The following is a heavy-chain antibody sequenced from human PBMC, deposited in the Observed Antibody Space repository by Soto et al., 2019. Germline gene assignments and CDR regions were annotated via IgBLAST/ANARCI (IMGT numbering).Heavy chain of an antibody. Sequence: EVQLVESGGGLVKPGESLRLSCAASGFTFNNAWMNWVRQAPGKGLEWVGHIKSKTDGGTTDYAAPVKGRFTISRDDSKSTLYLQLSSLKTEDTALYFCTTDVWTSRRVDYWGQGTLVTVSS. CDR1: GFTFNNAW. CDR2: IKSKTDGGTT. CDR3: TTDVWTSRRVDY. J-gene: IGHJ4*02. V-gene: IGHV3-15*01. D-gene: IGHD3-16*01.